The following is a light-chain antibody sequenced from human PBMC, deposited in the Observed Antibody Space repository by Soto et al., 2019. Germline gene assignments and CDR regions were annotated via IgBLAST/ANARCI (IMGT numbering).Light chain of an antibody. V-gene: IGKV2-30*01. CDR2: KVS. CDR1: QSLVYSDGNTY. J-gene: IGKJ1*01. Sequence: DVVMTQSPLSLSVTLGQPASISCRSSQSLVYSDGNTYLDWFQQRPGQSPRRLIYKVSTRDSGVPDRFSGSGSGTDFTLEISRVEAEDVGIYYCMQGTYWPRTFGQGNKVDIK. CDR3: MQGTYWPRT.